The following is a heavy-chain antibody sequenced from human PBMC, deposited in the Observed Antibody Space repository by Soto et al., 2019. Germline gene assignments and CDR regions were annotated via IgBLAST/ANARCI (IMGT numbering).Heavy chain of an antibody. V-gene: IGHV4-4*02. CDR1: GGSISSSNW. D-gene: IGHD6-13*01. J-gene: IGHJ4*02. Sequence: QVQLQESGPGLVKPSGTLSLTCAVSGGSISSSNWWSWVRQPPGKGLEWIGEIYHSGSTNYNPSLKSRVTISVDKSKNQFSLKLSSVTAADTAVYYCARYSYSSSWYYTPYYFDYWGQGTLVTVSS. CDR2: IYHSGST. CDR3: ARYSYSSSWYYTPYYFDY.